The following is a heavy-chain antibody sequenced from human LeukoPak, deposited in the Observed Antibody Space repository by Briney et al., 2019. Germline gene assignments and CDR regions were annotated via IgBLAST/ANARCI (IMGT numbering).Heavy chain of an antibody. J-gene: IGHJ4*02. Sequence: PSETLSLTCTVSGYSISSGYYWGWIRQPPGKGLEWIGSIYHSGSTYYNPSLKSRVTISVDTSKNQFSLKLSSVTAADTAVYYCARAPMVRGVIGYFDYWGQGTLVTVPS. CDR2: IYHSGST. CDR3: ARAPMVRGVIGYFDY. D-gene: IGHD3-10*01. CDR1: GYSISSGYY. V-gene: IGHV4-38-2*02.